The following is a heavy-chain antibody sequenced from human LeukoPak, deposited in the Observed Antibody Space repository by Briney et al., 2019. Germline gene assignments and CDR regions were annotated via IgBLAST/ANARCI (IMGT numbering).Heavy chain of an antibody. Sequence: SETLSLTCSVSGGSIISDSYYWAWIRQPPGKGLEWIGSAHYTGDTYYNPSLKSRVTISVDTSKSQFSLKLTSVTAADTAVYFCARDSRYDSSGHAPWGQGSLVIVSS. V-gene: IGHV4-39*07. CDR3: ARDSRYDSSGHAP. CDR2: AHYTGDT. D-gene: IGHD3-22*01. J-gene: IGHJ5*02. CDR1: GGSIISDSYY.